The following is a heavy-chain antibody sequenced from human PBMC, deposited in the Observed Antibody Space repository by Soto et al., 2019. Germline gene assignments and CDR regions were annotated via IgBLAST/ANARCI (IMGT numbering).Heavy chain of an antibody. CDR3: ARHLTYCSAGSCYSDFPYYGMDV. CDR2: LYNTGST. D-gene: IGHD2-15*01. CDR1: GGSISRYY. J-gene: IGHJ6*02. Sequence: SETLSLTCTVSGGSISRYYWSWIRQTPGKGLEWIGYLYNTGSTYYNPSLKSRVAISVDTSKNQFSLKLSSVTAADTAVYYCARHLTYCSAGSCYSDFPYYGMDVWGQGTTVTAP. V-gene: IGHV4-59*08.